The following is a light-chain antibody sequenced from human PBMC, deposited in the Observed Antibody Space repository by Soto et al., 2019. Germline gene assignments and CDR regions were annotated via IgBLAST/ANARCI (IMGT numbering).Light chain of an antibody. Sequence: EIVLTQSPATLSLSPGERATLSCRASQSINRHLAWYRQKPGQAPRLLIYDASNRATGIPARFSGSGSGTDFTLTISSLEPEDFAVYYCQQYNNWPPYTFGQGTKVDI. CDR3: QQYNNWPPYT. CDR2: DAS. CDR1: QSINRH. J-gene: IGKJ2*01. V-gene: IGKV3-11*01.